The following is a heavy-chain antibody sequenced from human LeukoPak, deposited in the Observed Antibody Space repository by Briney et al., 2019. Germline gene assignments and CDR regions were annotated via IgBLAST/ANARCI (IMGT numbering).Heavy chain of an antibody. D-gene: IGHD5-12*01. CDR1: GFTFTNSG. CDR2: IVVGSGNT. V-gene: IGHV1-58*02. Sequence: GASVKVSCKASGFTFTNSGMQWVRQARGQRLEWIGWIVVGSGNTNYAQKFQERVTITRDMSTSTAYMELSSLRSEDTAVYYCAGGRLRLELGYYYYYMDVWGKGTTVTVSS. J-gene: IGHJ6*03. CDR3: AGGRLRLELGYYYYYMDV.